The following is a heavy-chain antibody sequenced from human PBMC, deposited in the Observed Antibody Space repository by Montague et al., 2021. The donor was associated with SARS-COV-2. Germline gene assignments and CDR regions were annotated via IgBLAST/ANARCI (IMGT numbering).Heavy chain of an antibody. V-gene: IGHV6-1*01. D-gene: IGHD3-10*01. CDR1: GDSVSNNSAA. Sequence: CAISGDSVSNNSAAWNWIRQSPSRGLEWLGRTYYRSKWYDDYAVSVKSRITINPDTSKNQFSLQLNPVTPEDTAVYYCARGGWGAPGTGRLFDYWGQGTLVTVSS. CDR3: ARGGWGAPGTGRLFDY. CDR2: TYYRSKWYD. J-gene: IGHJ4*02.